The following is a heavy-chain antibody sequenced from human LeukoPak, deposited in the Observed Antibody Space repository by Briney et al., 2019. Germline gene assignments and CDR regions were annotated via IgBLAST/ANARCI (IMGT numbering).Heavy chain of an antibody. CDR2: ISGSGGST. Sequence: PGGSLRLSCAASGITFSSYGMSWVRQAPGKGLEWVSAISGSGGSTYYADSVKGRFTISRDNSKNTLYLQMNSLRAEDTAVYYCAKDPKAVAGTPNWFDPWGQGTLVTVSS. D-gene: IGHD6-19*01. CDR1: GITFSSYG. CDR3: AKDPKAVAGTPNWFDP. V-gene: IGHV3-23*01. J-gene: IGHJ5*02.